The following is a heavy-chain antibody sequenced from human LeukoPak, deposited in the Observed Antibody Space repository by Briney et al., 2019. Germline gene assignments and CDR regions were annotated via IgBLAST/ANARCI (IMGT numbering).Heavy chain of an antibody. D-gene: IGHD1-26*01. J-gene: IGHJ4*02. CDR3: ARELFYTSGSKSNRVDY. Sequence: ASVKVSCKASGYTFTGYYIHWVRQAPGQGLEWMGWINPDSGGTNSAQMFQDGVTMTRDTSISTAYMELSRLRSDDTAVYYCARELFYTSGSKSNRVDYWGQGTLVTVSS. V-gene: IGHV1-2*02. CDR2: INPDSGGT. CDR1: GYTFTGYY.